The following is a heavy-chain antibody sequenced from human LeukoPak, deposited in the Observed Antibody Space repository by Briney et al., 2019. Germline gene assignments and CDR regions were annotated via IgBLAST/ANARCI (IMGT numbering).Heavy chain of an antibody. CDR2: IYTSGST. CDR3: ASRSSGWYFEF. J-gene: IGHJ4*02. CDR1: GGYISSGSYY. V-gene: IGHV4-61*02. Sequence: SETLSLTCTVSGGYISSGSYYWSWIRQPAGKGLEWIGRIYTSGSTIYNPSLKSRVTTSLDTSKYQFSLRLTSVTAADTAVYYCASRSSGWYFEFWGRGTLVTVSS. D-gene: IGHD6-19*01.